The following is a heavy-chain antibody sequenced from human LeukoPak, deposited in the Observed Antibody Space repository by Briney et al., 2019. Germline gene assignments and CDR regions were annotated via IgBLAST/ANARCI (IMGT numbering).Heavy chain of an antibody. Sequence: ASVKVSCKTSGYTFTDYYMQWVRQAPGQGLEWMGWINPSDGATKSARKFQGRVTMTRDTSISTAYLELSRLTSDDTAIYYCARDCSGADCYSGNAFDIWGQGTMVTVSS. V-gene: IGHV1-2*02. CDR3: ARDCSGADCYSGNAFDI. D-gene: IGHD2-15*01. J-gene: IGHJ3*02. CDR2: INPSDGAT. CDR1: GYTFTDYY.